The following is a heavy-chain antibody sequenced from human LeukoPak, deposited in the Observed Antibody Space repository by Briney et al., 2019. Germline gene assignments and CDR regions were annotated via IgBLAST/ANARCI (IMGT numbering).Heavy chain of an antibody. Sequence: GASVKVSCKTSGYTFTSYGISWVRQAPGQGLEWMGWISGYNGYTTYAQMPQGRVLMTADTSTNTAYMELRSLRSDDTAVYYCARDLGEMAGSFWGYWGQGTVVTVSS. J-gene: IGHJ4*02. D-gene: IGHD3-16*01. CDR3: ARDLGEMAGSFWGY. V-gene: IGHV1-18*01. CDR2: ISGYNGYT. CDR1: GYTFTSYG.